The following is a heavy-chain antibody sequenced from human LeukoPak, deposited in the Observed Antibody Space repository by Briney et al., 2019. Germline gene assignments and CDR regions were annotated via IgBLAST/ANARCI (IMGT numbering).Heavy chain of an antibody. J-gene: IGHJ6*03. Sequence: GGSLRLSCAASGFTFGDYAMHWVRQAPGKGLEWVSLISWDGGSTYYADSVKGRFTISRDNSKNSLYLQMNSLRAEDTALYYCAKDITAGSYPYYYYYMDVWGKGTTVTVSS. CDR1: GFTFGDYA. CDR3: AKDITAGSYPYYYYYMDV. D-gene: IGHD3-10*01. V-gene: IGHV3-43D*03. CDR2: ISWDGGST.